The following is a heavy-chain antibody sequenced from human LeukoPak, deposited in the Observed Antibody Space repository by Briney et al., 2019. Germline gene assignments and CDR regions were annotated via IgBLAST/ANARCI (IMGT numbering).Heavy chain of an antibody. D-gene: IGHD6-19*01. CDR1: GGTFSSYA. J-gene: IGHJ5*02. Sequence: SVKVSCKASGGTFSSYAISWVRQAPGQGLEWMGRIIPIFGTANYAQKFQGRVTITTDESTSTAYMELSSLRSEDTAVYYCARTRMAGTGGWFDPWGQGTLVTVSS. CDR2: IIPIFGTA. CDR3: ARTRMAGTGGWFDP. V-gene: IGHV1-69*05.